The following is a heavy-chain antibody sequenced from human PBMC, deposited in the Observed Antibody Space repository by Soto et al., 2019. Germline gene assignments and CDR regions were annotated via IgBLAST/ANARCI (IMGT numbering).Heavy chain of an antibody. CDR2: INPKSGGT. V-gene: IGHV1-2*02. D-gene: IGHD6-13*01. J-gene: IGHJ5*02. Sequence: QAQLVQSGAEVKKPGASVKVSCMASGYTFSGNYLHWVRQAPGQGLEWMGWINPKSGGTGYAQKFQGRVTMTTDKSTSTAYMEQSRLRSADTAVYYCARGIAALRLSWFGPWCQGTLVTVSS. CDR3: ARGIAALRLSWFGP. CDR1: GYTFSGNY.